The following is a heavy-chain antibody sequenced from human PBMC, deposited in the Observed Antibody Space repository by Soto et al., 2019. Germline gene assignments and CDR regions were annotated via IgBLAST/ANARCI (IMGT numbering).Heavy chain of an antibody. V-gene: IGHV1-69*13. J-gene: IGHJ6*02. Sequence: SVKVSCKASGGTFSSYAISWVRQAPGQGLEWMGGIIPIFGTANYAQKFQGRVTITADESTSTVYMELSSLRSEDTAVYYCARSYYGSGTQSYYYYGMDVWGQGTTVTVSS. CDR1: GGTFSSYA. D-gene: IGHD3-10*01. CDR2: IIPIFGTA. CDR3: ARSYYGSGTQSYYYYGMDV.